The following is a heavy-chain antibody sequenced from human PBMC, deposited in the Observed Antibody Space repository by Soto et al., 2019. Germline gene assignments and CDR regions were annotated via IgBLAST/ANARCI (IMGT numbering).Heavy chain of an antibody. CDR3: ARLWFGELSTRDY. CDR1: GLTFSIYW. CDR2: INSDGSST. V-gene: IGHV3-74*01. D-gene: IGHD3-10*01. Sequence: AASLRLSSEASGLTFSIYWLHRVRQAPGKGLVWVSRINSDGSSTSYADSVKGRFTISRDNAKNTLYLQMNSLRAEDTAVYYCARLWFGELSTRDYWGQGT. J-gene: IGHJ4*02.